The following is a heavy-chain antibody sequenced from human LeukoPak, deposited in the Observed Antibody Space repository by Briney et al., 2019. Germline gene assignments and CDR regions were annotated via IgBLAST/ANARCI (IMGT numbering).Heavy chain of an antibody. CDR1: GGSISSGSYY. Sequence: SETLSLTCTVSGGSISSGSYYWSWIRQPAGKGLEWIGRIYTSGSTNYNPSLKSRVTMSVDTSKNQFSLKLSSVTAADTAVYYCARSSLYDFWSGYWTGWGQGTLVTVSS. V-gene: IGHV4-61*02. J-gene: IGHJ4*02. CDR2: IYTSGST. CDR3: ARSSLYDFWSGYWTG. D-gene: IGHD3-3*01.